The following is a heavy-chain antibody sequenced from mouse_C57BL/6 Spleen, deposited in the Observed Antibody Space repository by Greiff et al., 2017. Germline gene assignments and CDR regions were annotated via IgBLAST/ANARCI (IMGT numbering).Heavy chain of an antibody. Sequence: EVKLMESGGDLVKPGGSLKLSCAASGFTFSSYGMSWVRQTPDKRLEWVATISSGGSYTYYPDSVKGRFTISRDNAKNTLYLQMSSLKSEDTAMYYCARQGLRRGDWYFDVWGTGTTVTVSS. J-gene: IGHJ1*03. CDR1: GFTFSSYG. CDR3: ARQGLRRGDWYFDV. CDR2: ISSGGSYT. D-gene: IGHD2-4*01. V-gene: IGHV5-6*01.